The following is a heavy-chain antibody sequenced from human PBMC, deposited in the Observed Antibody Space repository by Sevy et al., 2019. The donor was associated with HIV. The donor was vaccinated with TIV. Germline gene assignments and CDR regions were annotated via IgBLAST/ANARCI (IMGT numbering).Heavy chain of an antibody. CDR1: GFTVSSNY. J-gene: IGHJ6*02. D-gene: IGHD2-2*01. CDR2: IYSGGNT. V-gene: IGHV3-53*01. CDR3: ASDRRGYCSSTSCYPYGMDV. Sequence: GGSLRLSCAASGFTVSSNYMTWVRQAPGKGLEWVSVIYSGGNTYYADSVKGRFTISRDNSKNTLYLQMNSLRAEDTAVYYCASDRRGYCSSTSCYPYGMDVWGQGTTVTVSS.